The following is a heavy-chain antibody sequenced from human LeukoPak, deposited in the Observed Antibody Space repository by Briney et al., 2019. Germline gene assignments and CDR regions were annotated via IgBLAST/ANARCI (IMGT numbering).Heavy chain of an antibody. CDR2: ISPNGVIT. J-gene: IGHJ4*02. Sequence: PAESLTLSCAASGFTFSSYSMNWVRQAPGKGLELVSGISPNGVITYYTDSVKGRFTISRDNSKGTVYLHMNSLRPEDTAVYYCAKDDAWLQYGDWGRGTLVTVSS. D-gene: IGHD5-24*01. CDR3: AKDDAWLQYGD. CDR1: GFTFSSYS. V-gene: IGHV3-23*01.